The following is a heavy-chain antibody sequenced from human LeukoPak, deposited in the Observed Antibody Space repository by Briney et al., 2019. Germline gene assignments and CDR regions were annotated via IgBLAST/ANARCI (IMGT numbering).Heavy chain of an antibody. D-gene: IGHD3-9*01. CDR3: ARGNTIIRYFDWSNNWFDP. CDR1: GYTFTSYG. V-gene: IGHV1-18*01. CDR2: ISAYNGNT. Sequence: ASVKVSCKASGYTFTSYGISWVRQAPGQGLEWMGWISAYNGNTNYAQKLQGGVTMTTDTSTSTAYMELRSLRSDDTAVYYCARGNTIIRYFDWSNNWFDPWGQGTLVTVSS. J-gene: IGHJ5*02.